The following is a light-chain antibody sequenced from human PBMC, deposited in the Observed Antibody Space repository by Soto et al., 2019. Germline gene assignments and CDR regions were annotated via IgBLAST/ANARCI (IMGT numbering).Light chain of an antibody. J-gene: IGKJ1*01. Sequence: EIVLTQSPATLSVSPGERAALSCRASQSVSNNLAWYQQRPGQPPRLLIFGASTRATGIPARFSGSGSEAEFALTISTLQSEDFAVYYCQQYGNSPSTFGQGTKVEIK. CDR1: QSVSNN. CDR3: QQYGNSPST. CDR2: GAS. V-gene: IGKV3D-15*01.